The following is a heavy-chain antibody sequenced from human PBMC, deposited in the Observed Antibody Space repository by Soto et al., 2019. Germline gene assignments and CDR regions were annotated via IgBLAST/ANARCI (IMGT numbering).Heavy chain of an antibody. J-gene: IGHJ5*02. CDR2: INAGNGNT. CDR3: ARVDFWSGYYTANCFDN. Sequence: ASGKGSCKASGYTFTGYAMHWVRQAPGQRLEWMGWINAGNGNTKYSQKFQGRVTITRDTSASTAYMELSSLRSEDTAVYYCARVDFWSGYYTANCFDNWGQGTLVTVSS. CDR1: GYTFTGYA. V-gene: IGHV1-3*01. D-gene: IGHD3-3*01.